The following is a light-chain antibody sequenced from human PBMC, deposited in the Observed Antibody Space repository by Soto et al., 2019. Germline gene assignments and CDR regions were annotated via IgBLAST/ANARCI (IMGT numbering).Light chain of an antibody. J-gene: IGLJ1*01. CDR1: SSNIGSNY. CDR2: MNN. Sequence: QLVLTQPPSASGTPGQRVTMSCSGSSSNIGSNYVYWYQQLPGTAPKLLIYMNNQRSSGVPDRFTGSKSGTSASLAISGLRSEDEADYYCAAWDDSLSGYVFGTGTKLTVL. V-gene: IGLV1-47*01. CDR3: AAWDDSLSGYV.